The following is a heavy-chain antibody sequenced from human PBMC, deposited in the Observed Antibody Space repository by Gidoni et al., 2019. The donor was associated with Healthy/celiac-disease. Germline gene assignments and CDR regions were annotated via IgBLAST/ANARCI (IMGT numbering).Heavy chain of an antibody. D-gene: IGHD5-18*01. Sequence: QVQLVQSGAEVKKPGSSVKVSCKASVGTFSSYAISWVRQAPGHGLEWMGGIIPIFGTANYAQKFQGRVTITAYESTSTAYMELSSLRSEDTAVYYCARESELREGADTAWENWGQGTLVTVSS. CDR2: IIPIFGTA. V-gene: IGHV1-69*01. CDR3: ARESELREGADTAWEN. CDR1: VGTFSSYA. J-gene: IGHJ4*02.